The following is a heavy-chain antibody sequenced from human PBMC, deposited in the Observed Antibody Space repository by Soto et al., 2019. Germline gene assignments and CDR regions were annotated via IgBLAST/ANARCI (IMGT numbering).Heavy chain of an antibody. CDR1: GYSFTSYW. D-gene: IGHD2-21*01. J-gene: IGHJ3*02. V-gene: IGHV5-51*01. CDR2: IYPGDSDT. CDR3: ARHRWSWPDHAFGI. Sequence: HGESLKISCKGSGYSFTSYWIGWVRQMPGKGLGWMGIIYPGDSDTRYSPSFQGRVPIAADKAIRTAYLEWSSLKASDNAMYSCARHRWSWPDHAFGIGGQGTMVGVSS.